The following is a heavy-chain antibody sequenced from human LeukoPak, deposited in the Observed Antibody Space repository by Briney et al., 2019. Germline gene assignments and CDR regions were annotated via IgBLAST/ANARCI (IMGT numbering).Heavy chain of an antibody. CDR3: ARPSFLGGYSPPGYYMDV. CDR1: GGSISSSSYY. Sequence: PSETLSLTCTVSGGSISSSSYYWGWIRQPPGKGLEWIGSIYYSGSTYYNPSLKSRVTISVDTSKNQFSLKLSSVTAADTAVYYCARPSFLGGYSPPGYYMDVWGKGTTVTVSS. CDR2: IYYSGST. D-gene: IGHD4-23*01. J-gene: IGHJ6*03. V-gene: IGHV4-39*01.